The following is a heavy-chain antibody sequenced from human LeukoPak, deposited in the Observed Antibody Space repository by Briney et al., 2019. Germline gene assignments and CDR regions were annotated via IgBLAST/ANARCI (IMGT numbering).Heavy chain of an antibody. CDR1: GGSVSSGSYY. Sequence: SETLSLTCTVSGGSVSSGSYYWSWIRQPPGKGLEWIGYIYYSGRTNYNPSLKSRVTISVDTSKNQFSLKLSSVTAADTAMYYCAGEYKRPCYYDSTGYGTFDYWGQGTLVTVSS. V-gene: IGHV4-61*01. D-gene: IGHD3-22*01. CDR2: IYYSGRT. J-gene: IGHJ4*02. CDR3: AGEYKRPCYYDSTGYGTFDY.